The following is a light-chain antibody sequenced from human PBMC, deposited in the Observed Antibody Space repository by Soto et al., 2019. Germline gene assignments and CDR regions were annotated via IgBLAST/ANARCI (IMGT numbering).Light chain of an antibody. Sequence: DIVMTQSPDSLGVSLGERATINCKSSQSVIYSSNNKNYLAWYQQKPGQPPKLLIYWASTRESGVPDRFSGSGSGTDFTLTISSLQAEDVAVYYCQQYYSTPQTFGQGTKVEIK. V-gene: IGKV4-1*01. CDR2: WAS. CDR1: QSVIYSSNNKNY. CDR3: QQYYSTPQT. J-gene: IGKJ1*01.